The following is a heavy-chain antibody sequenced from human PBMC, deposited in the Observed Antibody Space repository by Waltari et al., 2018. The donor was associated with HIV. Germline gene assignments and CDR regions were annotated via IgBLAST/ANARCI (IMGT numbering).Heavy chain of an antibody. Sequence: EVQLLESGGGLVQPGGSLRLSCAASGFTFSSYAMSWVRTAPGKGLELVSSLSGSGASTYYADSVKGRFTISRDNSKNTLYLQMNRLRADDTAVYYCAKDSNYDSSGPIDYWGQGTLVTVSS. D-gene: IGHD3-22*01. CDR1: GFTFSSYA. CDR3: AKDSNYDSSGPIDY. V-gene: IGHV3-23*01. J-gene: IGHJ4*02. CDR2: LSGSGAST.